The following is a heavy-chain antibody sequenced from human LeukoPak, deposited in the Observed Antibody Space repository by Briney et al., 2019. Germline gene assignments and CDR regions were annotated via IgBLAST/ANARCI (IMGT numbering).Heavy chain of an antibody. CDR3: ARVAPGGSTGYYYYGMDV. J-gene: IGHJ6*02. CDR2: ISYDGSNK. D-gene: IGHD1-26*01. Sequence: GGSLRLSCAASGFTFSSYGMHWVRQAPGKGLEWVAVISYDGSNKYYADSVKGRFTISRDNSKNTLYLQMNSLRAEDTAVYYCARVAPGGSTGYYYYGMDVWGQGTTVTVSS. V-gene: IGHV3-30*03. CDR1: GFTFSSYG.